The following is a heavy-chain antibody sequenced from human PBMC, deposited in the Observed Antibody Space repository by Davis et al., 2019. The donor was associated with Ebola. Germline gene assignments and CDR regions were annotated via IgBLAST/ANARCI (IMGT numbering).Heavy chain of an antibody. CDR1: GDSVSSGG. V-gene: IGHV6-1*01. CDR3: AGLPWNSKSFDY. D-gene: IGHD1-7*01. J-gene: IGHJ4*02. Sequence: HSQTLSLTCAISGDSVSSGGWNWIRQSPSRGLEWLGRTYYSSKWYNDYAVSVKSRITMNPDTSKNQFSLHLNSVTPEDTAVYYCAGLPWNSKSFDYWGQGTPVTVSS. CDR2: TYYSSKWYN.